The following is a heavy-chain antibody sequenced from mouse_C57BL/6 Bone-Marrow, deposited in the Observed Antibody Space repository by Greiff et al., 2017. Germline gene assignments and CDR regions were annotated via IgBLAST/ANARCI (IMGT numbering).Heavy chain of an antibody. V-gene: IGHV1-64*01. Sequence: QVQLQQPGAELVKPGASVKLSCKASGYTFTSYWMHWVKQRPGQGLEWIGMIHPNSGSTNYNEKFKSKATLTVDKSSSTAYLQLNSLTCEDSAVYYCARILIYYYDSSLYYYAMDYWGQGTSVTVSS. CDR1: GYTFTSYW. CDR3: ARILIYYYDSSLYYYAMDY. CDR2: IHPNSGST. J-gene: IGHJ4*01. D-gene: IGHD1-1*01.